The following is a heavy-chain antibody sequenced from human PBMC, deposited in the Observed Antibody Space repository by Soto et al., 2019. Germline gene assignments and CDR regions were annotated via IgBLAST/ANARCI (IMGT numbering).Heavy chain of an antibody. CDR3: AKDTGHYDILTGYYTPHY. D-gene: IGHD3-9*01. Sequence: GGSLRLSCAASGFTFSSYAMSWVRQAPGKGLERVSAISGSGGSTYYADSVKGRFTISRDNSKNTLYLQMNSLRAEDTAVYYCAKDTGHYDILTGYYTPHYWGQGTLVTVSS. V-gene: IGHV3-23*01. CDR2: ISGSGGST. J-gene: IGHJ4*02. CDR1: GFTFSSYA.